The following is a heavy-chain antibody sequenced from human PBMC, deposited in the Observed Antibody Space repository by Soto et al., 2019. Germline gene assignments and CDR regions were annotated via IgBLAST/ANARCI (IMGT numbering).Heavy chain of an antibody. D-gene: IGHD5-12*01. Sequence: EVQLSQSGGGLVRPGTSLRLSCATSGFTFSTYTMSWVRQAPGRGLEWVSTFSGSGGATYYADSVKGRFTISKDNSKNTVYLQMNSLRAEDTAVYYCAESGMATSKRSPPYYFDYWGQGTLVTVSS. CDR3: AESGMATSKRSPPYYFDY. V-gene: IGHV3-23*01. CDR1: GFTFSTYT. CDR2: FSGSGGAT. J-gene: IGHJ4*02.